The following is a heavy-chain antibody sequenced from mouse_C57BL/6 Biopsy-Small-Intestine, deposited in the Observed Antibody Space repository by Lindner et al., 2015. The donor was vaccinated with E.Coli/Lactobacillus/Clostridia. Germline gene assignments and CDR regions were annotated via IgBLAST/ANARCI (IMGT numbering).Heavy chain of an antibody. CDR3: ARPRYYYDGYYFDY. CDR1: GNSFTDYF. Sequence: VQLQESGPELVKPGASVKISCKASGNSFTDYFMSWVKQSHGKSLEWIGRINPYNGDTFYNQKFKGKATLTVDKSSSTVHMELRSLTSEDSAVYYCARPRYYYDGYYFDYWGRRHHSHSLL. J-gene: IGHJ2*01. D-gene: IGHD1-1*01. V-gene: IGHV1-20*01. CDR2: INPYNGDT.